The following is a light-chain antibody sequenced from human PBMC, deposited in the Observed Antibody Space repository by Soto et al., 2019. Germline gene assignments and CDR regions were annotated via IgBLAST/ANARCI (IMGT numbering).Light chain of an antibody. J-gene: IGLJ1*01. V-gene: IGLV2-23*01. CDR2: EGS. CDR3: CSYAGTGTWI. Sequence: QSALTQPASGSGALGQSITISCAGSSSDVGNYNLVSWYQQHPGKAPKFMIYEGSKRPSGVSDRFSGSKSGNTASLTISGLQAEDEADYYCCSYAGTGTWIFGTGTKVTVL. CDR1: SSDVGNYNL.